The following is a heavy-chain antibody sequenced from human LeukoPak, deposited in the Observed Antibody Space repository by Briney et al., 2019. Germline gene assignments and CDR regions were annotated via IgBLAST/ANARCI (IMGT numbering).Heavy chain of an antibody. D-gene: IGHD6-19*01. CDR1: GYTFTSYY. J-gene: IGHJ1*01. Sequence: ASVKVSCKASGYTFTSYYMHWVRQAPGQGLEWMGIINPSGGSTSYAQKFQGRVTMTRDTPASTVYMELSSLRSEDTAVYYCATTQAVAGTPLLEYFQHWGQGTLVTVSS. V-gene: IGHV1-46*01. CDR3: ATTQAVAGTPLLEYFQH. CDR2: INPSGGST.